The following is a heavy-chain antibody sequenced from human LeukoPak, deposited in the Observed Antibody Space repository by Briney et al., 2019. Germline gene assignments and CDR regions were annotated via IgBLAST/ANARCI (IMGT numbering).Heavy chain of an antibody. D-gene: IGHD6-6*01. J-gene: IGHJ3*02. CDR2: ISAYNGNT. V-gene: IGHV1-18*01. CDR3: ARGGVSDMAAVDAFDI. CDR1: GYTFTSYG. Sequence: ASVKVSCKASGYTFTSYGISWVRQAPGQGLEWMGWISAYNGNTNYAQKLQGRVTMTTDTSTSTAYMELRSLRSDDTAVYYCARGGVSDMAAVDAFDIWGQGTMVTVSS.